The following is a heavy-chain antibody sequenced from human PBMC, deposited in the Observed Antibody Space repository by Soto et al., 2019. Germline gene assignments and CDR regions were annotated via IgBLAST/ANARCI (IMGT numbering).Heavy chain of an antibody. CDR3: ARSGYSYAYYYYGMDV. CDR1: GFTLSGYA. J-gene: IGHJ6*02. Sequence: GGSLRLSYAASGFTLSGYAMDWVRQAPGRGLEYVAGICCDGGNKYYANSVKGRFTISRDNSKNTLYLQMNSLRAEDTAVYYCARSGYSYAYYYYGMDVWGQGTTVTVSS. V-gene: IGHV3-64*04. CDR2: ICCDGGNK. D-gene: IGHD5-18*01.